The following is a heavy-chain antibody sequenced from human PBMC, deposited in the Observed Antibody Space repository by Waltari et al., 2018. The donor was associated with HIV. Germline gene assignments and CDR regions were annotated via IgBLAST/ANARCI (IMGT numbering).Heavy chain of an antibody. CDR2: ITPIFKTT. Sequence: VQLVQSGAEVKKPGHSVRVSCRASAQSFRTYTISWVRQPPGQGLEWMGGITPIFKTTKYAQKFQGRVTLTADESTRTTYMELTSLRSDDTAMYYCARNGDYAPAYWGQGTLVTVSS. V-gene: IGHV1-69*01. D-gene: IGHD4-17*01. CDR3: ARNGDYAPAY. CDR1: AQSFRTYT. J-gene: IGHJ4*02.